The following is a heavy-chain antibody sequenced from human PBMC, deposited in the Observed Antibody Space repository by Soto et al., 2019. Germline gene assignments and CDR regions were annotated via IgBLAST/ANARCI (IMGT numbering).Heavy chain of an antibody. V-gene: IGHV4-31*03. CDR3: ARGLDSRNYYTFEC. J-gene: IGHJ4*02. CDR1: GGSISSGFYY. Sequence: SETLSLTCTVSGGSISSGFYYWSWIRQHPGKGLEWIGYIYYSGSTYYNPSLKTRVTISADTSKNQFSLKLSSVTAADTAVYYCARGLDSRNYYTFECWGQGILVTVSS. CDR2: IYYSGST. D-gene: IGHD1-26*01.